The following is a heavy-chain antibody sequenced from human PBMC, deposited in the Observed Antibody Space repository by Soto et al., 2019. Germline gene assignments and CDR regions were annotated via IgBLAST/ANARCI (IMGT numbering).Heavy chain of an antibody. CDR3: ARRYSGYGDY. V-gene: IGHV4-61*05. Sequence: SETLSLTCTVSGGSISSSSYYWGWIRQPPGKGLEWIGYIYYSGSTYYNPSLKSRVTISVDTSKNQFSLKLSSVTAADTAVYYCARRYSGYGDYWGQGTLVTVSS. CDR2: IYYSGST. J-gene: IGHJ4*02. CDR1: GGSISSSSYY. D-gene: IGHD5-12*01.